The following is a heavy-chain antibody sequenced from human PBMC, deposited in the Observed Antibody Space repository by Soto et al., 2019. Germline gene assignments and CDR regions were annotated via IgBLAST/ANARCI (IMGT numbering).Heavy chain of an antibody. V-gene: IGHV3-33*01. D-gene: IGHD3-10*01. CDR3: AREFGGLGSDHFYY. CDR1: GFTFSSYG. CDR2: IWYDGSNK. Sequence: QVQLVESGGGVVQPGRSLRLSCAASGFTFSSYGMHWVRQAPGKGLEWVAVIWYDGSNKYYADSVKGRFTISRDNSKNTLYLQMNSLRAKDTAVYYCAREFGGLGSDHFYYWGQGTLVTVSS. J-gene: IGHJ4*02.